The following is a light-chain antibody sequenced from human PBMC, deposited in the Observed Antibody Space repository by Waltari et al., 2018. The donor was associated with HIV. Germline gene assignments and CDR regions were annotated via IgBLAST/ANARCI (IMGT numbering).Light chain of an antibody. CDR1: VLAKQY. V-gene: IGLV3-25*03. Sequence: SYDLTQPPSVSVSPGQTARSPASGDVLAKQYAYWYQQKPGQAPVLVIYKDTDRPSGIPERFSGSRSGTTVTLTISGDQPDDDADYYCQSADTSYTSRVFGIGTKVTGL. CDR2: KDT. CDR3: QSADTSYTSRV. J-gene: IGLJ1*01.